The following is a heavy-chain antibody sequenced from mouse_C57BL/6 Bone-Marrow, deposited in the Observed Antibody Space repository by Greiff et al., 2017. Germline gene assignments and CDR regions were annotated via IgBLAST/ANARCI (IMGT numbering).Heavy chain of an antibody. CDR1: GYTFTSYW. CDR2: IYPGSGST. Sequence: QVQLQQPGAELVKPGASVKMSCKASGYTFTSYWITWVKQRPGQGLEWIGDIYPGSGSTNYNEKFKSKATLTVATSSSTAYMQLSSLTSEDSAVYYCARWGGSYWYFDVWGTGTTVTVSS. CDR3: ARWGGSYWYFDV. J-gene: IGHJ1*03. V-gene: IGHV1-55*01.